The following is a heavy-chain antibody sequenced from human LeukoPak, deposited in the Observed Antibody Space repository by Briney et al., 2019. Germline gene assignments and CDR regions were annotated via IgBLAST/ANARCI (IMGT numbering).Heavy chain of an antibody. D-gene: IGHD1-1*01. J-gene: IGHJ6*03. CDR1: GFTFSSHT. CDR2: ITTSSSNM. Sequence: PGGSLRLSCVASGFTFSSHTMNWVRQAPGKGLEWVSYITTSSSNMKYADSVKGRFTISRDNAKNSLYLEMNTLRDEDTAVYYCVRENWSFAQAYYYYIDIWGKGTTVTVSS. CDR3: VRENWSFAQAYYYYIDI. V-gene: IGHV3-48*02.